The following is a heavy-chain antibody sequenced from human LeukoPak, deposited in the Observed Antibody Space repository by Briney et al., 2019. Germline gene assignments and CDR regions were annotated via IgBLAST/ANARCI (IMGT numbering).Heavy chain of an antibody. CDR2: ISGSGGST. V-gene: IGHV3-23*01. J-gene: IGHJ4*02. CDR1: GFTFSSYA. CDR3: AKSSVRYCSSTSCLYFDY. D-gene: IGHD2-2*01. Sequence: GGSLRLSCAASGFTFSSYAMSWVRQAPGKGLGWVSAISGSGGSTYYADSVKGRFTISRDNSKNTLYLQMNSLRAEDTAVYYCAKSSVRYCSSTSCLYFDYWGQGTLVTVSS.